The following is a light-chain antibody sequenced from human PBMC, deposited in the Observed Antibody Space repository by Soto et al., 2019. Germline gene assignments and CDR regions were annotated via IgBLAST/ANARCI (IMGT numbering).Light chain of an antibody. Sequence: QSVLPQPPSVSAAPGQKVTISCSGSSSNIGNNYVSWYQQLPGTAPKLLIYDNNQRPSGIPDRFSGSKSGTSATLGITGLQTGDAAAYYCGTWDSSLSALVFGGGSKLT. CDR3: GTWDSSLSALV. V-gene: IGLV1-51*01. CDR1: SSNIGNNY. J-gene: IGLJ2*01. CDR2: DNN.